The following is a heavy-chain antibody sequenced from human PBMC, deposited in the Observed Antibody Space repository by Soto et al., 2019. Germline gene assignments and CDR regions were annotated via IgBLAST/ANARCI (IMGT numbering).Heavy chain of an antibody. CDR3: ARYNQATIAPGWFDP. D-gene: IGHD5-12*01. J-gene: IGHJ5*02. CDR2: IIPIFGTA. CDR1: GGTFSSYA. Sequence: SVKVSCKASGGTFSSYAISWVRQAPGQGLEWMGGIIPIFGTANYAQKFQGRVTITADKSTSTAYMELSSLRSEDTAVYYCARYNQATIAPGWFDPWGQGTLVTVSS. V-gene: IGHV1-69*06.